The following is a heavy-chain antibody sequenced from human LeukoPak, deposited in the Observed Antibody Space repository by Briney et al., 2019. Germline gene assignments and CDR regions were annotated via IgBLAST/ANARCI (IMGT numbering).Heavy chain of an antibody. D-gene: IGHD3-10*01. Sequence: SETLSLTCTVSGGSISSYYWSWIRRSPGKGLEWSAYIYYSGSTNYNPSLKSRVTISVDTSKNQFSLKLSSVTAADTAVYYCASLRGSGSYYIFDFWGQGTLVTVSP. CDR2: IYYSGST. V-gene: IGHV4-59*01. CDR1: GGSISSYY. CDR3: ASLRGSGSYYIFDF. J-gene: IGHJ4*02.